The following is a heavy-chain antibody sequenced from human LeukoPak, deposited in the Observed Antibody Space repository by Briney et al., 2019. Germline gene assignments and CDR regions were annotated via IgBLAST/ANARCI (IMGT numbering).Heavy chain of an antibody. CDR1: GYTLTELS. CDR3: ATDLVGVDVDFDV. CDR2: FYPEDGET. V-gene: IGHV1-24*01. Sequence: ASVKVSCKVSGYTLTELSMHGVRQAPGKGLERVGGFYPEDGETIYVQKFQGRVTLHEDTSRNTAYIELSSRTSRARPGYYCATDLVGVDVDFDVWGQGTMVTVST. J-gene: IGHJ3*01. D-gene: IGHD3-10*01.